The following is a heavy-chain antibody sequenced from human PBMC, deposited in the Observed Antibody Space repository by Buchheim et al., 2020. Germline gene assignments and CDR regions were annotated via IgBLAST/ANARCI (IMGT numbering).Heavy chain of an antibody. D-gene: IGHD6-13*01. CDR1: GFTFSSYA. V-gene: IGHV3-23*01. J-gene: IGHJ4*02. CDR3: AKDGTLAAAATTYFNY. Sequence: ELQLLESGGGLAQPGGSLRLSCAASGFTFSSYAMSWVRQAPGKGLEWVSVISGSGGDRYYADSVKGRFTISRDNYKNTLYLQMNSLRAEDTAVYYCAKDGTLAAAATTYFNYWGQGTL. CDR2: ISGSGGDR.